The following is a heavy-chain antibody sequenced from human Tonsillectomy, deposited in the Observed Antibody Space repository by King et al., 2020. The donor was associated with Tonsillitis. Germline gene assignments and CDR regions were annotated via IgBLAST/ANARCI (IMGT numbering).Heavy chain of an antibody. CDR1: GYSFTNYW. V-gene: IGHV5-51*01. D-gene: IGHD1-26*01. CDR3: ARVGASALEGAFDI. J-gene: IGHJ3*02. Sequence: QLVQSGAEVKKPGESLKISCKGSGYSFTNYWIGWVRQMPGKGLEWMGIIYPGDSDTTYSPSFQGQVTVSADKSITTAYLQWSSLKASDTAIYYCARVGASALEGAFDIWGQGTMVTVSS. CDR2: IYPGDSDT.